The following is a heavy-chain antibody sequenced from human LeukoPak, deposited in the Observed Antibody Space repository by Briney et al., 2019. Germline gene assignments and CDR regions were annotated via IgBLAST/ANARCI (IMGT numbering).Heavy chain of an antibody. CDR1: GYTFTSYG. Sequence: ASVKVSCKASGYTFTSYGISWVRQAPGQGLEWMGWISAYNGNTNYAQKLQGRVTMTTDTSTSTAYMELRSLRSDDTAVYYCAREVDCSGGSCVPVNWFDPWGQGTLVTVSS. CDR2: ISAYNGNT. D-gene: IGHD2-15*01. V-gene: IGHV1-18*01. J-gene: IGHJ5*02. CDR3: AREVDCSGGSCVPVNWFDP.